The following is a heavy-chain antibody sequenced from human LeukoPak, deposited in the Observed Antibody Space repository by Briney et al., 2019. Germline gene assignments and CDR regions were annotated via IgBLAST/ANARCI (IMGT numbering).Heavy chain of an antibody. CDR1: GGSISSGSYY. CDR2: IYTSGST. Sequence: PSETLSLTRTVSGGSISSGSYYWSWIRQPAGKGLEWIGRIYTSGSTNYNPSLTSRVTISVDTSKNQFSLKLSSVTAADTAVYYCARAPSYSSGWHYYYYYMDVWGKGTTVTISS. J-gene: IGHJ6*03. V-gene: IGHV4-61*02. CDR3: ARAPSYSSGWHYYYYYMDV. D-gene: IGHD6-19*01.